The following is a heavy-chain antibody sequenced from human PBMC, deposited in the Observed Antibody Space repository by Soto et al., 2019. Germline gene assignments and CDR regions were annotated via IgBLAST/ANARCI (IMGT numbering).Heavy chain of an antibody. CDR2: IGGSGGIT. D-gene: IGHD1-26*01. J-gene: IGHJ3*02. CDR1: GFTFSSCA. Sequence: EVQLLESGGGWVQPGGSLRLSCAASGFTFSSCAMSWVLQAPGKGLEWVSTIGGSGGITYYADSVKGRFTISRDNSKNTLYLQMNSLRAEDTAIYYCVGSWETSRTYAFDIWGQGTVLTVSS. CDR3: VGSWETSRTYAFDI. V-gene: IGHV3-23*01.